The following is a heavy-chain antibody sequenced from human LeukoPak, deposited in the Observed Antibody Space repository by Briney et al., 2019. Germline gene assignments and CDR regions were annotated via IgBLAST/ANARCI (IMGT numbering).Heavy chain of an antibody. D-gene: IGHD3-22*01. Sequence: ASVKVSCKASGGTFSSYAISWVRQAPGQGLEWMGGIIPIFGTANYAQKFQGGVTITADESTSTAYMELSSLRSEDTAVYYCAESSGYYYDYWGQGTLVTVSS. J-gene: IGHJ4*02. V-gene: IGHV1-69*13. CDR2: IIPIFGTA. CDR1: GGTFSSYA. CDR3: AESSGYYYDY.